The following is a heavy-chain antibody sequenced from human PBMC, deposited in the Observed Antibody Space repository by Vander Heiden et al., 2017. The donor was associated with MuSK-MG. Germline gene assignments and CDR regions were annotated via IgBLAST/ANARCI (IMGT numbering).Heavy chain of an antibody. J-gene: IGHJ6*03. D-gene: IGHD2-15*01. V-gene: IGHV3-23*04. Sequence: EVQLVESGGGLVQPGGSLRLSCAASGFTFSSYAMSWVRQAPGKGLEWVSAISGGGGSTYYADSVKGRFTISRDSSKNTLYLQMNSLRAEDTAVYYCARVVAQRGYYQYYMHVWGQGPTVTVSS. CDR2: ISGGGGST. CDR1: GFTFSSYA. CDR3: ARVVAQRGYYQYYMHV.